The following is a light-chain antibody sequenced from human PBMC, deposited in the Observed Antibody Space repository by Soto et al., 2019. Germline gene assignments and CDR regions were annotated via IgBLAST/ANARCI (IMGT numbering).Light chain of an antibody. CDR1: QGINIW. CDR2: AAS. CDR3: QQANSFPFT. Sequence: DIQMTQSPSSVSASVGDRVTITCRASQGINIWLAWYQQRPGKAPKLLTYAASSYQSGVPSRFSGSGSGTDFTLTISSLQPEDFATYYCQQANSFPFTFGPGTKVDLK. V-gene: IGKV1-12*01. J-gene: IGKJ3*01.